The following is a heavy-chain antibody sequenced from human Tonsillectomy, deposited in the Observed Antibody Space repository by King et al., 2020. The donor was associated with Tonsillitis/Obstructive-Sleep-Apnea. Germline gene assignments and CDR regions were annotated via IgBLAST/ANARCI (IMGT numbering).Heavy chain of an antibody. CDR3: AGGGLPLGELSSVDY. Sequence: QLVQSGAEVKKPGASVKVSCKASGYTFTSYYMHWVRQAPGQGLEWMGIINPSGGSTNYAQKFQGRVTMTRDTSTTTVYMELSSLRSEDTSVYYCAGGGLPLGELSSVDYWGQGTLVTVSS. CDR2: INPSGGST. CDR1: GYTFTSYY. D-gene: IGHD3-16*02. J-gene: IGHJ4*02. V-gene: IGHV1-46*01.